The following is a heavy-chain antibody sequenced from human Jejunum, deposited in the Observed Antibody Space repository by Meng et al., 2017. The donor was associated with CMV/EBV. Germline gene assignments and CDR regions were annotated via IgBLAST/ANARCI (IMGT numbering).Heavy chain of an antibody. J-gene: IGHJ2*01. D-gene: IGHD5-18*01. CDR1: FSTYN. CDR2: ISSSTNYI. Sequence: FSTYNMNWIRQAPGKGLEWVSFISSSTNYIYYADSVKGRFTISRDDAKNSLYLQMDSLRAEDTAVYYCAREGTQLWPPNWFFDLWGRGTRVTVSS. V-gene: IGHV3-21*01. CDR3: AREGTQLWPPNWFFDL.